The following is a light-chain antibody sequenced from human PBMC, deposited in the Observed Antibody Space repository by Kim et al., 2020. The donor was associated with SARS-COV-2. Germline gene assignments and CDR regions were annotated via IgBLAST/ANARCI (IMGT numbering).Light chain of an antibody. CDR2: DAS. CDR1: QSVSCRY. J-gene: IGKJ1*01. Sequence: SPGERASFSCRARQSVSCRYSAWYQQKPGQAPRPLIYDASTRATGIPDRFSGSGSGTDFTLTISRLEPEDFAVYYCQQYGSSPQTFGQGTKVDIK. CDR3: QQYGSSPQT. V-gene: IGKV3-20*01.